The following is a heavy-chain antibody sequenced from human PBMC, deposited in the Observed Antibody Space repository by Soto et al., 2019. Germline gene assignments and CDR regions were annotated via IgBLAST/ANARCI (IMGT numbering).Heavy chain of an antibody. CDR2: ISYDGSNK. J-gene: IGHJ4*02. Sequence: VGSLRLSCAASGFTFSSYAMHWVRQAPGKGLEWVAVISYDGSNKYYADSVKGRFTISRDNSKNTLYLQMNSLRAEDTAVYYCARASLTSSFDYWGQGTLVTVSS. CDR1: GFTFSSYA. CDR3: ARASLTSSFDY. V-gene: IGHV3-30-3*01.